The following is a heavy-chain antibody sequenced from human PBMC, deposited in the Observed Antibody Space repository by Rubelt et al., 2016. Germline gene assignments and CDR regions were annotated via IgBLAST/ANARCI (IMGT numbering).Heavy chain of an antibody. D-gene: IGHD3-3*01. CDR3: ARDGAVELRFLEWPSLGYFDY. CDR2: ISWNSAML. CDR1: GFPFEDCV. J-gene: IGHJ4*02. V-gene: IGHV3-9*01. Sequence: PGRSLRLSCASSGFPFEDCVMHWVRQVPWKGLEWVSGISWNSAMLQYADSVKGRFTISRDNAKNSLHLQMSSLRAEDTALYYCARDGAVELRFLEWPSLGYFDYWGQGTLVTVSS.